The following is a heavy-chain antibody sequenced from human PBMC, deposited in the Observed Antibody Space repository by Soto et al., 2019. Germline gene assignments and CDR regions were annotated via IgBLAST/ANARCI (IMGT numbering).Heavy chain of an antibody. J-gene: IGHJ5*02. D-gene: IGHD1-7*01. CDR3: AKAKGPYNWNYNWFDP. CDR2: IYYSGST. Sequence: SETLSLTCTVSGGSISSYYWSWIRQPPGKGLEWIGYIYYSGSTNYNPSLKSRVTISVDTSKNQFSLKLSSVTAADTAVYYCAKAKGPYNWNYNWFDPWGQGTLVTVSS. V-gene: IGHV4-59*01. CDR1: GGSISSYY.